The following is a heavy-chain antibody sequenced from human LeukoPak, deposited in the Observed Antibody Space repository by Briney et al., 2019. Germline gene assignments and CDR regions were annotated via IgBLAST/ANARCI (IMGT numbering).Heavy chain of an antibody. V-gene: IGHV3-30-3*01. CDR2: ISYDGSNK. J-gene: IGHJ6*02. Sequence: PGRSLRLSCAASGFAFSSCAMHWVRQAPGKGLEWVAVISYDGSNKYYADSVKGRFTISRDNSKNTLYLQMNSLRAEDTAVYYCARDRGGLIAAADYYYYGMDVWGQGTTVTVSS. CDR3: ARDRGGLIAAADYYYYGMDV. D-gene: IGHD6-13*01. CDR1: GFAFSSCA.